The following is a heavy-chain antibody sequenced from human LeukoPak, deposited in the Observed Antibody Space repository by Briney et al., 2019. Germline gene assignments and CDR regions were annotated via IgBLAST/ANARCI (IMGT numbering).Heavy chain of an antibody. J-gene: IGHJ4*02. Sequence: GGSLRLSCVASGFTFRSHGMNWVRQAPGKGLEWVSGIRGDGITTYYADSVKGRFTISRDNSKNTLYLQVNGLRTEDTAVYYCAKDRLLNCRGDCYIFDYWGQGTVVTVSS. CDR1: GFTFRSHG. CDR2: IRGDGITT. V-gene: IGHV3-23*01. CDR3: AKDRLLNCRGDCYIFDY. D-gene: IGHD2-21*02.